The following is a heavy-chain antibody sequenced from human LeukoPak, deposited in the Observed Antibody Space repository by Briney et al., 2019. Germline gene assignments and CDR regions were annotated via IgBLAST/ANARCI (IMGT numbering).Heavy chain of an antibody. CDR3: ARGSKAAPGTFDY. CDR1: GGSISTSSYY. V-gene: IGHV4-61*01. J-gene: IGHJ4*02. D-gene: IGHD6-13*01. CDR2: IYYTGST. Sequence: SETLSLTCTVSGGSISTSSYYWSWIRQPPGKGLEWIGYIYYTGSTDYNPSPKSRVAISVDTSKNQFSLKLSSVTAADTAVYYCARGSKAAPGTFDYWGQGTLVTVSS.